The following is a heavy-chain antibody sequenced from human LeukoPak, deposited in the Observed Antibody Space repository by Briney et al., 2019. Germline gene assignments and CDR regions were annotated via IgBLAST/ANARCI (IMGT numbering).Heavy chain of an antibody. CDR2: IKGDGSHT. CDR1: GFTFSNYW. Sequence: GGSLRLSCAASGFTFSNYWMHWVRQAPGKGLVWVSRIKGDGSHTIYADSVKGRFTISRDNAKNTLYLQMNSLRDEDTAVYYCVRDKDWAFDVWGQGIMVTVSS. D-gene: IGHD2-21*01. CDR3: VRDKDWAFDV. J-gene: IGHJ3*01. V-gene: IGHV3-74*01.